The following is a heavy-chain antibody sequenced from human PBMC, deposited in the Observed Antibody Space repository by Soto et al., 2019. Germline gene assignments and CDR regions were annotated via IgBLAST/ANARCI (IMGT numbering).Heavy chain of an antibody. V-gene: IGHV1-69*01. CDR3: ARAFRTGFYGIDV. Sequence: QVQLVQSGAEVKKPGSSVKVSCRASGDSFSNYAVNWLRQAPGRGLEWMGGLIPVFGTSNYAEKFQGRVTITADESTSTAYMELSSLTSEDTAVYYCARAFRTGFYGIDVWGQGTTVSVSS. J-gene: IGHJ6*02. CDR1: GDSFSNYA. D-gene: IGHD2-21*01. CDR2: LIPVFGTS.